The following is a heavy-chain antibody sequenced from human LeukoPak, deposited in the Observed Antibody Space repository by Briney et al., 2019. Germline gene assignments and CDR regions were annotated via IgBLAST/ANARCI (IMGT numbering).Heavy chain of an antibody. CDR3: ARSQYSSGWYPGTVFDY. Sequence: ASVKVSCKASGYTFTGYYMHWVRQAPGQGLEWMGWINPNSGGTNYAQKFQGRVTMTRDTSISTAYMELSRLRSDDTAVYYCARSQYSSGWYPGTVFDYWGQGTLVTVSS. V-gene: IGHV1-2*02. CDR1: GYTFTGYY. D-gene: IGHD6-19*01. J-gene: IGHJ4*02. CDR2: INPNSGGT.